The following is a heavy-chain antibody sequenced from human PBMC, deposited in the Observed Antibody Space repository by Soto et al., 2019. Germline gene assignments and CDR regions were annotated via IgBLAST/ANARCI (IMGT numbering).Heavy chain of an antibody. J-gene: IGHJ6*02. D-gene: IGHD2-8*01. Sequence: QVQLVQSGAEVKKPGASVKDSCKASGYTFTSYAMHWVRQAPGQRLEWMGWINAGNGNTKYSQKFQGRVTITRDTSASTAYMELGSLRCEDTAVYYCARVSDTHYYYYGMDVWGQGTTVTVSS. V-gene: IGHV1-3*01. CDR1: GYTFTSYA. CDR3: ARVSDTHYYYYGMDV. CDR2: INAGNGNT.